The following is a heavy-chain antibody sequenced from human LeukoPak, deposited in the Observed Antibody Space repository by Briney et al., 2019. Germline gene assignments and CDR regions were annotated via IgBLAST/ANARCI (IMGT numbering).Heavy chain of an antibody. CDR3: ASFYYYGSGSRPYPSSYGMDV. V-gene: IGHV1-18*01. Sequence: ASVKVSCKASGYTFTSYGISWVRQAPGQGLEWMGWISAYNGNTNYAQKLQGRVTMTTDTSTSTAYMELRSLSSDDTAVYYCASFYYYGSGSRPYPSSYGMDVWGQGTTATVSS. CDR2: ISAYNGNT. D-gene: IGHD3-10*01. CDR1: GYTFTSYG. J-gene: IGHJ6*02.